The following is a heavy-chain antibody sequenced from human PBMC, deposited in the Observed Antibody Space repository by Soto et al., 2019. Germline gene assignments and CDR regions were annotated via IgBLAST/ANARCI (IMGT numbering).Heavy chain of an antibody. CDR2: ISSSSSYI. V-gene: IGHV3-21*01. J-gene: IGHJ3*02. CDR3: ARDLVNYDSSGRWLMGAFDI. D-gene: IGHD3-22*01. CDR1: GFTFSSYS. Sequence: GESLKISCAASGFTFSSYSMNWVRQAPGKGLEWVSSISSSSSYIYYADSVKGRFIISRDNAKNSLYLQMNSLRAEDTAVYYCARDLVNYDSSGRWLMGAFDIWGQGTMVTVSS.